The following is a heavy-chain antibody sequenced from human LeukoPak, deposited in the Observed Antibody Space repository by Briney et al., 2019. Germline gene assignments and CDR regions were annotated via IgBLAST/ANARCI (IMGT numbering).Heavy chain of an antibody. Sequence: SETLSLTCTVSGGSVSNYYWTWIRQPPGKGLEWIGFISYSGNTNYNPSLKSRVTISVDMSKNQFSLKLSSVTAADTAIYYCARDASRIQLWPLWGQGTLVTVSS. CDR1: GGSVSNYY. D-gene: IGHD5-18*01. CDR2: ISYSGNT. CDR3: ARDASRIQLWPL. J-gene: IGHJ4*02. V-gene: IGHV4-59*02.